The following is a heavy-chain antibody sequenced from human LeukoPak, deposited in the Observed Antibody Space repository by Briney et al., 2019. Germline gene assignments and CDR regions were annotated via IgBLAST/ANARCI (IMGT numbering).Heavy chain of an antibody. J-gene: IGHJ3*02. D-gene: IGHD3-22*01. CDR3: AKSYYYDSSGSDAFDI. Sequence: GGSLRLSCAASRFTFSTYWMNWVRQAPGKGLEWVASIKQDGSKKYYVDSVKGRFTISRDNARNSLYLQMNSLRAEDTAVYYCAKSYYYDSSGSDAFDIWGQGTMVTVSS. CDR2: IKQDGSKK. CDR1: RFTFSTYW. V-gene: IGHV3-7*01.